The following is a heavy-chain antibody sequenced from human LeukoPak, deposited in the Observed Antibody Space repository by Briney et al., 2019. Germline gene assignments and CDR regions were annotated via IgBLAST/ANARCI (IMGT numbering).Heavy chain of an antibody. J-gene: IGHJ3*02. CDR2: IKSKTDGGTT. CDR1: GFTFSNAW. Sequence: GGSLRLSCAASGFTFSNAWMSWVRQAPGKGLEWVGRIKSKTDGGTTDYAAPVKGRFTISRDDSKNTLYLQMNSLKTEDTAVYYCTATPDYGDYEKERTHGAFDIWGQGTMVTVSS. V-gene: IGHV3-15*01. D-gene: IGHD4-17*01. CDR3: TATPDYGDYEKERTHGAFDI.